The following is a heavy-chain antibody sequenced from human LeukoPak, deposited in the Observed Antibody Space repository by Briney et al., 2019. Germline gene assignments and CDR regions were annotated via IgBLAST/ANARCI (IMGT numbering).Heavy chain of an antibody. D-gene: IGHD2-2*01. CDR2: IDYSGST. J-gene: IGHJ6*03. Sequence: SETLSLTCTVSGGSLHNYYWSWIRQPPGKGLEWIGYIDYSGSTNYNPSLKSRVTISVDTSQNQFSLKLSSVTAADTAVYYCARTTEGYCSSTSCYGFSYSYYMDVWGKGTTVTISS. CDR1: GGSLHNYY. V-gene: IGHV4-59*01. CDR3: ARTTEGYCSSTSCYGFSYSYYMDV.